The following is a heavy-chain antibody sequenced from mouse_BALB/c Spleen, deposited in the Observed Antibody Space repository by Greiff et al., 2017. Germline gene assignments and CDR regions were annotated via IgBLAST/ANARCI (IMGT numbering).Heavy chain of an antibody. V-gene: IGHV3-6*02. CDR1: GYSITSGYY. CDR3: ARGDRGAMDY. CDR2: ISYDGSN. D-gene: IGHD2-14*01. Sequence: EVKLLESGPGLVKPSQSLSLTCSVTGYSITSGYYWNWIRQFPGNKLEWMGYISYDGSNNYNPSLKNRISITRDTSKNQFFLKLNSVTTEDTATYYCARGDRGAMDYWGQGTSVTVSS. J-gene: IGHJ4*01.